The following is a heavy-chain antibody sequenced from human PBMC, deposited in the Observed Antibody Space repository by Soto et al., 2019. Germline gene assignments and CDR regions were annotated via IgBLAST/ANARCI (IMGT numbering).Heavy chain of an antibody. CDR3: ARDYDPYAFDI. D-gene: IGHD3-16*01. V-gene: IGHV4-59*01. J-gene: IGHJ3*02. CDR2: IYYSGST. Sequence: PSETLSLTCTVSGGSISSYYWSWIRQPPGKGLEWIGYIYYSGSTNYNPSLKSRVTISVDTSKNQFSLKLSSVTAADTAVYYCARDYDPYAFDIWGQGIMVTVSS. CDR1: GGSISSYY.